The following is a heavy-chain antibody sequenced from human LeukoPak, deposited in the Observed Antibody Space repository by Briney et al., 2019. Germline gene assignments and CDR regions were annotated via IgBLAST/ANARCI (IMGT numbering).Heavy chain of an antibody. V-gene: IGHV3-21*01. Sequence: GGSLRLSCAASGFTFSSYSMNWVRQAPGKGLEWVSSISSSSSYIYYADSLKGRFTISRDNAKNSLYLQMNSLRAEDTAVYYCAELGITMIGGAWGKGTTVTISS. CDR3: AELGITMIGGA. J-gene: IGHJ6*04. CDR1: GFTFSSYS. CDR2: ISSSSSYI. D-gene: IGHD3-10*02.